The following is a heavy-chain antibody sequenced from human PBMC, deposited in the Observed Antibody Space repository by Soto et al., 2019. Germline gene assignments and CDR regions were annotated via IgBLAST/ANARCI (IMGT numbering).Heavy chain of an antibody. D-gene: IGHD1-26*01. V-gene: IGHV4-31*11. Sequence: SETLSLTCAVSGGSISSGGYYWSWVRQYPGKGLEWIGYIYNTGSAYYNPSPKGRITMSVDTSKNQFSLRLTSVTAADTALYYCARERVLRSGWFDPWGQGTPVTVSS. CDR3: ARERVLRSGWFDP. CDR2: IYNTGSA. CDR1: GGSISSGGYY. J-gene: IGHJ5*02.